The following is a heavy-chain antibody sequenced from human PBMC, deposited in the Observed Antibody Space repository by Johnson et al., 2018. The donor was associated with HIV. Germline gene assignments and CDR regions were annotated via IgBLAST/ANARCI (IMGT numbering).Heavy chain of an antibody. CDR2: IKEDGTEK. D-gene: IGHD1-7*01. V-gene: IGHV3-7*01. CDR3: EREGSGTIAFDI. J-gene: IGHJ3*02. Sequence: MLLVESGGGVVQPGRSLRLSCAASGFTFSSYAMHWVHQAPGKGLEWVAKIKEDGTEKYYVDSVKGRFTISRDNAKKSLYLQMNSLRAEDTAVYSCEREGSGTIAFDIWGQGTMVTVSS. CDR1: GFTFSSYA.